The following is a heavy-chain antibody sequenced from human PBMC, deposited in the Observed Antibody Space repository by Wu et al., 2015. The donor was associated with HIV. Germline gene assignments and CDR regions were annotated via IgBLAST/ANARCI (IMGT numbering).Heavy chain of an antibody. V-gene: IGHV1-2*02. CDR3: ARDRWLQPYYYYMDV. Sequence: QVQLVQSGPEVKKPGASVKVSCKTSGYTVNTYYIHWMRQAPGQGLEWMGWINPNSGGTNYAQKFQGRVTMTRDMSISTAYMEMSGLRSDDTAVYYCARDRWLQPYYYYMDVWAKGPRSPSP. D-gene: IGHD5-24*01. CDR2: INPNSGGT. J-gene: IGHJ6*03. CDR1: GYTVNTYY.